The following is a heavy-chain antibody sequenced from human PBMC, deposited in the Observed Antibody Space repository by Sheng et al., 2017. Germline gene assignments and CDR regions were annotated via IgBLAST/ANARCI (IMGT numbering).Heavy chain of an antibody. CDR3: ARISTATVTTTRPNWYFDL. D-gene: IGHD4-17*01. CDR1: GGSISSYY. V-gene: IGHV4-59*01. J-gene: IGHJ2*01. CDR2: IYYSGST. Sequence: QVQLQESGPGLVKPSETLSLTCTVSGGSISSYYWSWIRQHPGKGLEWIGYIYYSGSTNYNPSLKSRVTISVDTSKNQFSLKLSSVTAADTAVYYCARISTATVTTTRPNWYFDLWGRGTLVTVSS.